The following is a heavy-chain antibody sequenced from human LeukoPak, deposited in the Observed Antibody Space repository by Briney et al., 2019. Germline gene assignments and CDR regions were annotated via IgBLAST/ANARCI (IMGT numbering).Heavy chain of an antibody. CDR3: ARARYVNSFYAFDT. CDR1: GGSISSYY. D-gene: IGHD3-9*01. V-gene: IGHV4-59*01. Sequence: SETRSLTCTVSGGSISSYYWSWIRLPPGKGLEWIGYLSKSGNTNYSPSLKSRVTIFGDTSKNQFFLKLSSVTAADTAVYYCARARYVNSFYAFDTWGQGTLVTVSS. J-gene: IGHJ3*02. CDR2: LSKSGNT.